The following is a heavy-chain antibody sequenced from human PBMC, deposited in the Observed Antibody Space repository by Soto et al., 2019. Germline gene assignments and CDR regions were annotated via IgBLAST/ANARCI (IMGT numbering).Heavy chain of an antibody. CDR2: IYYSGST. J-gene: IGHJ5*02. CDR1: GGSISSYY. V-gene: IGHV4-59*01. CDR3: AREGPEYDWFDP. Sequence: SETLSLTCTVSGGSISSYYWSWIRQPPGKGLEWIGYIYYSGSTNYNPSLKSRVTISVDTSKNQFSLKLSSVTAADTAVYYCAREGPEYDWFDPWGQGTLVTVSS. D-gene: IGHD3-3*01.